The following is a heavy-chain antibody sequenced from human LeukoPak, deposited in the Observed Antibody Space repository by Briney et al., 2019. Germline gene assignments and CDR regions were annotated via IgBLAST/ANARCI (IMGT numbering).Heavy chain of an antibody. CDR1: GFTFSSYS. J-gene: IGHJ4*02. Sequence: GGSLRLSCAASGFTFSSYSMNWVRQAPGKGLEWVAVISYDGSNKYYADSVKGRFTISRDNSKNTLYLQMNSLRAEDTAVYYCAKGRGYYDSSGYYDFDYWGQGTLVTVSS. D-gene: IGHD3-22*01. V-gene: IGHV3-30*18. CDR2: ISYDGSNK. CDR3: AKGRGYYDSSGYYDFDY.